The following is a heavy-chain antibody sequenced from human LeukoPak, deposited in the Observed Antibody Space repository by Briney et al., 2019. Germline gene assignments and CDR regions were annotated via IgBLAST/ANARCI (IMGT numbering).Heavy chain of an antibody. Sequence: GGSPRLSCAASGFTFSSYSMNWVRQAPGKGLEWVSYISSSSSTIYYADSVRGRFTISRDNAKNSLYLQMNSLRDEDTAVYYCARESWYVDYFDYWGQGTLVTVSS. J-gene: IGHJ4*02. CDR1: GFTFSSYS. CDR2: ISSSSSTI. D-gene: IGHD6-13*01. V-gene: IGHV3-48*02. CDR3: ARESWYVDYFDY.